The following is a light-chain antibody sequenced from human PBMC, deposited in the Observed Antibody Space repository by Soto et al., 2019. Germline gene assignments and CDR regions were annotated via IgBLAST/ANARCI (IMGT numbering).Light chain of an antibody. Sequence: QSVLTQPASVSGSPGQSITISCTGTSSDVGGYNYVSWYQQHPGKAPKLMIYDVSNRPSGVSNRFSGSKSGNTASLTISEVQADDEADYYCSSYTSSSTLYVFGTGTKVTVL. CDR2: DVS. J-gene: IGLJ1*01. CDR3: SSYTSSSTLYV. CDR1: SSDVGGYNY. V-gene: IGLV2-14*01.